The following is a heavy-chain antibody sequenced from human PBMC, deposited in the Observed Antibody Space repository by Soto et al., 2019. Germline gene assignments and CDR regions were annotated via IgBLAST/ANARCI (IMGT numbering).Heavy chain of an antibody. D-gene: IGHD2-8*02. V-gene: IGHV4-61*01. CDR2: FXXXXXT. CDR1: GASLSSGSYY. CDR3: ARISYWVKDY. Sequence: SETLSLTCTVSGASLSSGSYYWSWIRQPPGXGLXXIXXFXXXXXTXXXPSLESRVTISADTSKNQFYLNLTSVTAADTAVYYCARISYWVKDYWGQGALVTVSS. J-gene: IGHJ4*02.